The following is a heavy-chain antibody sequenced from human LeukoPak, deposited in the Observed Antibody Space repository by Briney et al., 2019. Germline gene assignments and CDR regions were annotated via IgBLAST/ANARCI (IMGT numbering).Heavy chain of an antibody. Sequence: GGSLRLSCAASGFTFSSYGMHWVRQAPGTGLEWVAVISYDGSNKYYADSVKGRFTISRDNSKNTLYLQMNSLRAEDTAVYYCAKVSDRFMVRGLDYWGQGTLVTVSS. CDR3: AKVSDRFMVRGLDY. D-gene: IGHD3-10*01. V-gene: IGHV3-30*18. CDR2: ISYDGSNK. CDR1: GFTFSSYG. J-gene: IGHJ4*02.